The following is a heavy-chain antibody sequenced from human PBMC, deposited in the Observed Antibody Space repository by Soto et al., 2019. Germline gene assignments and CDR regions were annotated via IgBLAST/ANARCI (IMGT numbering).Heavy chain of an antibody. CDR2: INPSGGST. Sequence: GASVKVSCKASGYTFTSYYMHWVRQAPGQGLEWMGIINPSGGSTSYAQKFQGRVTMTRDTSTSTVYMELSSLRSEDTAVYYCARTNIAVAVTGHFDYWGQGTLVTVSS. J-gene: IGHJ4*02. CDR3: ARTNIAVAVTGHFDY. D-gene: IGHD6-19*01. CDR1: GYTFTSYY. V-gene: IGHV1-46*01.